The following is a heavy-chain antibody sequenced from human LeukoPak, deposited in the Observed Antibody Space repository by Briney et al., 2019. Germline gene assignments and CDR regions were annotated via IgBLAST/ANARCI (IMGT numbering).Heavy chain of an antibody. D-gene: IGHD2-8*01. CDR2: INTNTGHP. CDR3: ARGLMAILGDPQGAFDI. Sequence: ASVTVSCKASGYTFTSYAMGWVRQAPGHGLEWMGWINTNTGHPTYAQGFTGRFVFSLDTSVSTAYLQISSLKAEDTAVYYCARGLMAILGDPQGAFDIWGQGTMVTVSS. J-gene: IGHJ3*02. V-gene: IGHV7-4-1*02. CDR1: GYTFTSYA.